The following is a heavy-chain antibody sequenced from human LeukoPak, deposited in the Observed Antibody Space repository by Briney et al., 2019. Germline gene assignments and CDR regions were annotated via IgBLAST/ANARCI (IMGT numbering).Heavy chain of an antibody. Sequence: PSETLSLTCTVSGGSISSYYWSWNRQPAGKGLEWIGRIYTSGSTNYNPSLKSRVTMSVDTSKNQFSLKLSSVTAADTAVYYCARDVYYYDSSAIEDDAFDIWGQGTMVTVSS. CDR3: ARDVYYYDSSAIEDDAFDI. D-gene: IGHD3-22*01. CDR1: GGSISSYY. V-gene: IGHV4-4*07. CDR2: IYTSGST. J-gene: IGHJ3*02.